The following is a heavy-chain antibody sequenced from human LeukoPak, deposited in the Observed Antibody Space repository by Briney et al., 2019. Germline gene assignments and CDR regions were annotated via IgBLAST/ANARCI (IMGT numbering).Heavy chain of an antibody. Sequence: PGGSLRLSCAASGFTFISYGIHWVRQAPGKGGEGVAVIWYVGSEKYYVDSVKGRFTISRDNSKNTMYLQMNSLRAEDTAVYYCARDLVGLGAGMDVWGQGTTVTVSS. D-gene: IGHD1-26*01. CDR2: IWYVGSEK. J-gene: IGHJ6*02. CDR1: GFTFISYG. CDR3: ARDLVGLGAGMDV. V-gene: IGHV3-33*01.